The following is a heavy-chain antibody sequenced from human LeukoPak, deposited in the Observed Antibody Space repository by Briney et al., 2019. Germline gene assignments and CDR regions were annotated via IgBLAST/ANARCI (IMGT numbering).Heavy chain of an antibody. J-gene: IGHJ4*02. Sequence: GGSLRLSCAASGFTFSGYSMNWGRQAPGKGRGWGSSISSSSSYIYYADSVKGRFTISRDNAKNSLYLQMNSLRAEDTAVYYCAKGGKWHVTPFDYWGQGTLVTVSS. CDR1: GFTFSGYS. D-gene: IGHD3-16*01. V-gene: IGHV3-21*01. CDR3: AKGGKWHVTPFDY. CDR2: ISSSSSYI.